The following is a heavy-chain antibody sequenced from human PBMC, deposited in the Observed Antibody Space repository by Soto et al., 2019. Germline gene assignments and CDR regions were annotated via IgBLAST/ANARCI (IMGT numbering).Heavy chain of an antibody. CDR2: ISHDGSNK. V-gene: IGHV3-30*18. CDR1: GFTFGKYG. J-gene: IGHJ4*02. Sequence: QVQLVESGGGVVQPGRSLRLSCAASGFTFGKYGMHWVRQAPGKGLEWVAVISHDGSNKYYADSVKGRFTISRDNSNNTLYLQMDSLRITVTAMYYCANTRDGFSSSWFGGDYWGQGTLVTVSS. D-gene: IGHD6-13*01. CDR3: ANTRDGFSSSWFGGDY.